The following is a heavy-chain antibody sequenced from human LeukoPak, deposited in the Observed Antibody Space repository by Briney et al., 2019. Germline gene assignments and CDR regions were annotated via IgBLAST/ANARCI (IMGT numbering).Heavy chain of an antibody. J-gene: IGHJ5*02. D-gene: IGHD3-3*01. CDR1: GFTFYNYA. Sequence: GGSLRLSCAASGFTFYNYAMTWVRQAPGKGPEGVSSISSSGGSTYYADSVKGRFTISRDNSKNTVYLQMNSLRAEDTAVFYCAKSSLLEWLSRQSWFDPWGQGTLVTVSS. CDR3: AKSSLLEWLSRQSWFDP. V-gene: IGHV3-23*01. CDR2: ISSSGGST.